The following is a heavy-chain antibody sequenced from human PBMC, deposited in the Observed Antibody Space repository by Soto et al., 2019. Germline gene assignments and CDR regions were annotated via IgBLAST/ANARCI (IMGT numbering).Heavy chain of an antibody. V-gene: IGHV6-1*01. CDR1: GDSVSSNSAG. CDR3: ARRSWDDVTGHYYMDV. CDR2: TYYRSKWYD. D-gene: IGHD3-9*01. Sequence: SQTLSLTCAISGDSVSSNSAGWNWIRQTPSRGLEWLGRTYYRSKWYDNYAVSVKSRITINPDTSKNQFSLQLNSVTPEDTAVYYCARRSWDDVTGHYYMDVWGKGTTVTVSS. J-gene: IGHJ6*03.